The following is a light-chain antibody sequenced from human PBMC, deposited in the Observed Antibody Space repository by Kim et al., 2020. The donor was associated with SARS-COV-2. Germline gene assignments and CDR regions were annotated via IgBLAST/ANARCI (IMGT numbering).Light chain of an antibody. J-gene: IGLJ2*01. V-gene: IGLV2-14*03. Sequence: QSVTHASPGADNDVGGYNFVSWYQQHPGKAPNLIIYDVSDRPSGVSSRFSGSKSGNTASLTISGLQPEDEAYYHCSSYTSTNTYVVFGGGTQLTV. CDR3: SSYTSTNTYVV. CDR1: DNDVGGYNF. CDR2: DVS.